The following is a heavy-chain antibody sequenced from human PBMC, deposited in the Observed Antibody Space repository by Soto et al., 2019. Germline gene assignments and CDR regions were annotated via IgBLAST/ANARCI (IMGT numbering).Heavy chain of an antibody. D-gene: IGHD2-8*01. V-gene: IGHV3-23*01. J-gene: IGHJ4*02. CDR1: GFTFSSYA. CDR2: ISGSGGST. CDR3: AKDSYCTNGVCYTVGIDY. Sequence: SLRLSCAASGFTFSSYAMSWVRQAPGKGLEWVSAISGSGGSTYYADSVKGRFTISRDNSKNTLYLQMNSLRAEDTAVYYCAKDSYCTNGVCYTVGIDYWGQGTLVTVSS.